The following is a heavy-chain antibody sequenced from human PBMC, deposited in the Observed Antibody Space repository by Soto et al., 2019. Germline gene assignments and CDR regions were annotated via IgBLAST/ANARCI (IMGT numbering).Heavy chain of an antibody. D-gene: IGHD4-4*01. CDR2: IYHSGST. V-gene: IGHV4-38-2*02. CDR3: AREGDYSNHRGRRWFDP. CDR1: GYSISSGYY. Sequence: SETLSLTCAVSGYSISSGYYWGWIRQPPGKGLEWIGSIYHSGSTYYNPSLKSRVTISVDTSKNQFSLKLSSVTAADTAVYYCAREGDYSNHRGRRWFDPWGQGTLVTVSS. J-gene: IGHJ5*02.